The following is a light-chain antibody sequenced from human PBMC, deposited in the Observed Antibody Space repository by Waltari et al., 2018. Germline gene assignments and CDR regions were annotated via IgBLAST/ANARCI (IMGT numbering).Light chain of an antibody. Sequence: SYELTQPPSVSVSPGQTASITCSGDNLGDKYACWYQQKPGQSPVLVIYQDSKRPSGIPERFSGSNSGNTATLTISGTQAVDEADDYCQAWDSSTYVVFGGGTKLTVL. V-gene: IGLV3-1*01. CDR3: QAWDSSTYVV. CDR1: NLGDKY. CDR2: QDS. J-gene: IGLJ2*01.